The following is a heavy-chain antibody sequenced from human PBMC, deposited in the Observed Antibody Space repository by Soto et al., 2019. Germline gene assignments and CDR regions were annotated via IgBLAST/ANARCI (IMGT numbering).Heavy chain of an antibody. CDR2: IYYSGST. CDR1: GVSISSYY. V-gene: IGHV4-59*01. J-gene: IGHJ4*02. Sequence: SETLSLTCTVFGVSISSYYWSWIRQPLGKGLEWIGYIYYSGSTNYNPSLRSRVTISIDTSKNQFSLKLSSLTAADTAVYYCARDMGSGWPIDYWGQGTLVTVSS. CDR3: ARDMGSGWPIDY. D-gene: IGHD6-19*01.